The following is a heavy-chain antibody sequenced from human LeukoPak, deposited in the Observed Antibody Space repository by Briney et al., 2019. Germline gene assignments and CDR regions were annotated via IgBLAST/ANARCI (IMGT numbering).Heavy chain of an antibody. CDR1: GFTVSSNY. J-gene: IGHJ3*02. CDR3: AKHPHQYSGSYSGAFDI. D-gene: IGHD1-26*01. Sequence: PGGSLRLSCAASGFTVSSNYMSWVRQAPGKGLEWVSVIYSGGSTYYADSVKGRFTISRDNSKNTLYLQMNSLRAEDTAVYYCAKHPHQYSGSYSGAFDIWGQGTMVTVSS. V-gene: IGHV3-53*01. CDR2: IYSGGST.